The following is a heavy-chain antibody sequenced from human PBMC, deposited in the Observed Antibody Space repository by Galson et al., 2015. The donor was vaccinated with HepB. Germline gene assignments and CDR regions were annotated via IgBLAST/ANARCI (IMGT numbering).Heavy chain of an antibody. J-gene: IGHJ4*02. D-gene: IGHD4-11*01. CDR2: INTGNGNT. CDR3: ARDGLHFYFDN. V-gene: IGHV1-3*04. CDR1: GSTFSSYT. Sequence: SVTVSCKASGSTFSSYTLHWVRQAPGQRPDWMGWINTGNGNTKYSENFQGRVTIARDASASTVYMELSSLRSEDTAVYYCARDGLHFYFDNWGQGTQVSVSS.